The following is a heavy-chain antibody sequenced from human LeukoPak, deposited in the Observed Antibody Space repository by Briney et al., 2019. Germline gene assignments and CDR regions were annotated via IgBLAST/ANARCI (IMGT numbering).Heavy chain of an antibody. CDR1: GGSITSTNYL. J-gene: IGHJ4*02. V-gene: IGHV4-39*07. Sequence: PSETLSLTCTVSGGSITSTNYLWGWVRQPPGKGLEWIGSGHYSGRAYYTPSLNSRVSISIDTSKSQFSLKLSSVTAADTAVYYCARRGRGSRGPYFDYWGQGTLVTVSS. D-gene: IGHD1-26*01. CDR3: ARRGRGSRGPYFDY. CDR2: GHYSGRA.